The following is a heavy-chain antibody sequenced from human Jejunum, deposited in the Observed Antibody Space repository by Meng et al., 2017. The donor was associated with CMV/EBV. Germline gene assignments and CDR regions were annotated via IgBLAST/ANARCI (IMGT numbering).Heavy chain of an antibody. Sequence: LSGGSISVGAYYWIWLRQPPGKGLEWIGYIYCSRSNYYNPSLKSQVTISVDRSKKQCSIKMSSVTAADTAVYYCARDRGGYGVFDYWGQGTLVTVSS. V-gene: IGHV4-31*01. CDR1: GGSISVGAYY. CDR2: IYCSRSN. J-gene: IGHJ4*02. D-gene: IGHD4-17*01. CDR3: ARDRGGYGVFDY.